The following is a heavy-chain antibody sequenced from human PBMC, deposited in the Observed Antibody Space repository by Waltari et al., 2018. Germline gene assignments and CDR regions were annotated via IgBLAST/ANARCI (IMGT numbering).Heavy chain of an antibody. V-gene: IGHV3-30*04. J-gene: IGHJ6*02. D-gene: IGHD3-22*01. Sequence: QVQLVESGGGVVQPGRSLRLSCAASEFTFSSYAMHWVRQAPGKGLEWGAVNSYKERNIYYVDSVKGRFTISRDNSKKMLYLQMNNLRPEDTAVYYCARDYCDRTNCHGMDVWGQGTTVTVSS. CDR3: ARDYCDRTNCHGMDV. CDR2: NSYKERNI. CDR1: EFTFSSYA.